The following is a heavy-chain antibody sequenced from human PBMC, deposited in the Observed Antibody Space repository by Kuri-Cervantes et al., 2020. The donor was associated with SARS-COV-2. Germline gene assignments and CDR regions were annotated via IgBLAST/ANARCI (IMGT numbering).Heavy chain of an antibody. CDR3: ARGVGSSGWYPLGGYYYYYMDV. CDR2: IIPIFGTA. D-gene: IGHD6-19*01. V-gene: IGHV1-69*13. Sequence: SVKVSCKASGGTFSSYAISWVRRAPGQGLEWMGGIIPIFGTANYAQKFQGRVTITADESTSTAYMELSSLRSEDTAVYYCARGVGSSGWYPLGGYYYYYMDVWGKGTTVTVSS. CDR1: GGTFSSYA. J-gene: IGHJ6*03.